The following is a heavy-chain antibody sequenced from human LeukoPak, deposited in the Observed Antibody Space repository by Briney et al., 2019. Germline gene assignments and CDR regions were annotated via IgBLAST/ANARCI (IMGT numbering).Heavy chain of an antibody. D-gene: IGHD6-25*01. Sequence: SSETLSLTCAVYGGSFSGYYWSWIRQPPGKGLEWIGEINHSGSTNYNPSLKSRVTISVDTSKNQFSLKLSSVTAAETAVYYCARGAATHNFYDYWGQGTLVTVSS. CDR3: ARGAATHNFYDY. CDR1: GGSFSGYY. J-gene: IGHJ4*02. V-gene: IGHV4-34*01. CDR2: INHSGST.